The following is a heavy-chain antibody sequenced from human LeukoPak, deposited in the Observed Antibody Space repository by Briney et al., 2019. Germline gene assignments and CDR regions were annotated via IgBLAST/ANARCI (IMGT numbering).Heavy chain of an antibody. V-gene: IGHV3-30-3*01. D-gene: IGHD3-22*01. CDR1: GFTFSTNW. J-gene: IGHJ4*02. CDR3: ARNLYYYDSSGYYYY. Sequence: SGGSLRLSCAASGFTFSTNWMSWVRQAPGKGLEWVAVISYDGSNKYYADSVKGRFTISRDNSKNTLYLQMNSLRAEDTAVYYCARNLYYYDSSGYYYYWGQGTLVTVSS. CDR2: ISYDGSNK.